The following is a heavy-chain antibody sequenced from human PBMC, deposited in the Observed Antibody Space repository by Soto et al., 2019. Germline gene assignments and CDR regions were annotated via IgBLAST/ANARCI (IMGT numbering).Heavy chain of an antibody. J-gene: IGHJ4*02. D-gene: IGHD4-17*01. V-gene: IGHV4-59*08. Sequence: QVQLQESGPGLVKPSETLSLTYTVSGGSISSYYWSWIRQPPGKGLEWIGYSYYSGSTNYNPSLKSQVTISVNTYKDELALKLSSVTAADTDVYYCARYENLHGDYDYCGQGTLVTFS. CDR1: GGSISSYY. CDR2: SYYSGST. CDR3: ARYENLHGDYDY.